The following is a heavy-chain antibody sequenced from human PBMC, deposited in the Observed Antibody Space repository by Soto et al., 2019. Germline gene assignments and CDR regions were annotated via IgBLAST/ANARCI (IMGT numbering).Heavy chain of an antibody. V-gene: IGHV4-59*01. CDR3: ARVITGTDVFDI. CDR1: GGSIRSDV. CDR2: IYNNGGT. J-gene: IGHJ3*02. Sequence: SETLSLTCSVSGGSIRSDVWSWLRQPPGKGLEWIGYIYNNGGTNYNPSLMSRVTISRDTSKNHFSLTLSSVTASDTAVYYCARVITGTDVFDIWGRGTMVTVSS. D-gene: IGHD1-20*01.